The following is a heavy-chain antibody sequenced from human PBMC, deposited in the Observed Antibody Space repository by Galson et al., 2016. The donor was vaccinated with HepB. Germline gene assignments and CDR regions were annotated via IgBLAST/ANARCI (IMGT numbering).Heavy chain of an antibody. D-gene: IGHD3-9*01. CDR1: GSSSTTYW. Sequence: QSGAEVKKPGESLRISCTGSGSSSTTYWIGCVRQMPGKGLEWVGLIYPGDSDATYSPSFEGQVTMSADMSTNTAYLQWSSLKASDAAIYYCARVVTMTGTPFDAWGQGTLVTVSS. CDR3: ARVVTMTGTPFDA. CDR2: IYPGDSDA. V-gene: IGHV5-51*01. J-gene: IGHJ4*02.